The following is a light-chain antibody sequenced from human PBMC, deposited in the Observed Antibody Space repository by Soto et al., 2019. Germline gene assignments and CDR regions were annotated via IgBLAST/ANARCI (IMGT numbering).Light chain of an antibody. V-gene: IGKV3-15*01. CDR2: DAS. J-gene: IGKJ2*01. CDR3: QRYNDYQYI. CDR1: QSGSSN. Sequence: EVVVTQAPATLSVSPWERATLSCRASQSGSSNLALYQQKTGQYPRLLIYDASTRATGVTARFSGSGSGTDFTLTISSMQHADFATYYCQRYNDYQYIFGQGTRLE.